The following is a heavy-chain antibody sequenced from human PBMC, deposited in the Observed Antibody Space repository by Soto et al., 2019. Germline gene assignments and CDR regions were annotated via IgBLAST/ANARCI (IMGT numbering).Heavy chain of an antibody. V-gene: IGHV4-34*01. CDR3: AKLPGGEGYVDL. J-gene: IGHJ2*01. CDR2: INHSGST. Sequence: QVQLQQWGAGLLKPSETLSLTCAVYCGSFSGYYWSWIRQPPGKGLEWIGEINHSGSTNYNPSLKSRHTKSVQTHKTQLSLELRSVTAADTDEYYWAKLPGGEGYVDLWGRGTLVTVSS. D-gene: IGHD3-16*01. CDR1: CGSFSGYY.